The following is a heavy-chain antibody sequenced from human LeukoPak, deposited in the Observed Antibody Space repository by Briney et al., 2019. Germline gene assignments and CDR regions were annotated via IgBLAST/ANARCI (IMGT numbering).Heavy chain of an antibody. CDR1: GYTFSSYA. J-gene: IGHJ4*02. D-gene: IGHD6-13*01. CDR2: LSGPAFST. V-gene: IGHV3-23*01. CDR3: AKGYSSSWYYFDY. Sequence: PGGSLRLSCAASGYTFSSYAMSWVRQAPGKGLEWVSGLSGPAFSTYYADSVKGRFTISRDNSKNTLYLQMNSLRAEDTAVYYCAKGYSSSWYYFDYWGQGTLVTVSS.